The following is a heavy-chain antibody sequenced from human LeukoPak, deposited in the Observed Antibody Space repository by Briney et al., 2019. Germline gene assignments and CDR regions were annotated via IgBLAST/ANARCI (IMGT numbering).Heavy chain of an antibody. Sequence: PGGSLRLSRAASGFTFSSYAMSWVRQAPGKGLEWVSGISGSGGSTYYADSVKGRFTISRDNAKNSLYLQMNSLTAEDTAVYYCARGIPIDYWGQGTLVTVSS. V-gene: IGHV3-23*01. CDR1: GFTFSSYA. CDR3: ARGIPIDY. CDR2: ISGSGGST. J-gene: IGHJ4*02.